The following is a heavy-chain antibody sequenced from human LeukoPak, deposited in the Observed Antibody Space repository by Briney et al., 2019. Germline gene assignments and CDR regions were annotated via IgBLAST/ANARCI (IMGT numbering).Heavy chain of an antibody. Sequence: GGSLRLSCAASGFTFSSYSMNWVRQAPGKGLEWVSSISSSSSYIYYADSVKGRFTISRDNAKNSLYLQMNSLRAEDTAVYYCARALESLGYCSGGSCSTGNDYGVDVWGQGTTVTVSS. CDR3: ARALESLGYCSGGSCSTGNDYGVDV. D-gene: IGHD2-15*01. CDR1: GFTFSSYS. V-gene: IGHV3-21*01. J-gene: IGHJ6*02. CDR2: ISSSSSYI.